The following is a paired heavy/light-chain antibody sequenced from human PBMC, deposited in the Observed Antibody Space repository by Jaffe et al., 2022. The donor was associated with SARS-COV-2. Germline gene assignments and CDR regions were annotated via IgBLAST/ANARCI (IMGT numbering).Light chain of an antibody. CDR2: EVT. V-gene: IGLV2-14*01. Sequence: QPALTQPASVSGSPGQSITISCTGTSSDVGGYNFVSWYQQHPDKPPKLMIYEVTNRPSGVSNRFSGSKSGNTASLTISGLQAEDEADYYCSSFASGNKVFFGGGTKVTVL. CDR1: SSDVGGYNF. CDR3: SSFASGNKVF. J-gene: IGLJ2*01.
Heavy chain of an antibody. CDR3: VKEFRYSFDAFDI. CDR2: ISYDGSEK. Sequence: QAQLVESGGGVVQPGRSLRLSCAASGFRFSIYGMHWVRQAPGKGLEWVAVISYDGSEKYYGDSVKGRFTIARDNSKNTVDLQMNSLRAEDTAIYYCVKEFRYSFDAFDIWGQGSMVVVSS. D-gene: IGHD5-18*01. CDR1: GFRFSIYG. V-gene: IGHV3-30*18. J-gene: IGHJ3*02.